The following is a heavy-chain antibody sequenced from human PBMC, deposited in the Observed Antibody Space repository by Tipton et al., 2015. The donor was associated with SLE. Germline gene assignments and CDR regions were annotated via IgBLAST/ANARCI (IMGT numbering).Heavy chain of an antibody. CDR1: DNAFASYG. J-gene: IGHJ4*02. CDR2: ISPHNGKT. Sequence: QVQLVQSGAEVKKPGASLRVSCRASDNAFASYGFTWVRRAPGQGLDWMGWISPHNGKTNYAQKFQGRVTMTAETSTSTVYMELRSLRSDDTAVYFCARTYNYAGFDYWGQGTLVTVSS. V-gene: IGHV1-18*04. CDR3: ARTYNYAGFDY. D-gene: IGHD1-1*01.